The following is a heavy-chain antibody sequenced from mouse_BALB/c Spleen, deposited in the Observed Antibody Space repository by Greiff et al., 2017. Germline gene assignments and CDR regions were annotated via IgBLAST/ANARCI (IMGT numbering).Heavy chain of an antibody. CDR2: INPGSGGT. D-gene: IGHD2-4*01. V-gene: IGHV1-54*01. CDR1: GYAFTNYL. CDR3: ARRDYDYAAY. J-gene: IGHJ3*01. Sequence: VKLQESGAELVRPGTSVKVSCKASGYAFTNYLIEWVKQRPGQGLEWIGVINPGSGGTNYNEKFKGKATLTADKSSSTAYMQLSSLTSDDSAVYFCARRDYDYAAYWGQGTLVTVSA.